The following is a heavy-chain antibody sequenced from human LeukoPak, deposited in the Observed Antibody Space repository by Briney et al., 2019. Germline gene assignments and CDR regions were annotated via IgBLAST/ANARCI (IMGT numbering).Heavy chain of an antibody. CDR3: ASGGYCSSTTCCPNWFDP. J-gene: IGHJ5*02. V-gene: IGHV4-61*08. Sequence: SQTLSLTCTVSGGSISSGDYYWSWIRQPPGKGLEWIGYVSYSGSTNYNPSLKSRVTISVDTSKNQFSLKLSSVTAADTAVYYCASGGYCSSTTCCPNWFDPWGQGTLVTVSS. CDR2: VSYSGST. CDR1: GGSISSGDYY. D-gene: IGHD2-2*01.